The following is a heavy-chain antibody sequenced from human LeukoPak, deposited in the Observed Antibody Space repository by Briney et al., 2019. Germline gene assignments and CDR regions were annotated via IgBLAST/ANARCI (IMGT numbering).Heavy chain of an antibody. V-gene: IGHV4-38-2*02. CDR2: ICQSGST. CDR1: GYSISSIHC. Sequence: PSETLSLTRTVSGYSISSIHCWGWMRQPPGEGLEWIGNICQSGSTYYNPSLKSRVILSLDTSKNQFSLRLTSVTAADTAVYYCARVCCYFDSGSNPNWFDPWGQGTLVTVAS. D-gene: IGHD3-10*01. CDR3: ARVCCYFDSGSNPNWFDP. J-gene: IGHJ5*02.